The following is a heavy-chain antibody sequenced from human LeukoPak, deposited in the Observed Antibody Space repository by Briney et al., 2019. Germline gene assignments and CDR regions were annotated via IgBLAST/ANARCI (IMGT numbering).Heavy chain of an antibody. J-gene: IGHJ4*02. CDR3: ARGDGVIMKY. D-gene: IGHD3-10*01. CDR2: IKTDGSST. CDR1: GDSW. Sequence: GGSLRLSCAGSGDSWMHWVRQVPGKGLVWVSRIKTDGSSTSYADSVKGRFTISNDNAENTLYLQMNSLRAEDTAVYYCARGDGVIMKYWGQGALVTVSS. V-gene: IGHV3-74*01.